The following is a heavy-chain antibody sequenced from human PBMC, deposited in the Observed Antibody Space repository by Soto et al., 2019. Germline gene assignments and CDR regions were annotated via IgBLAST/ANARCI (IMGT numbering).Heavy chain of an antibody. CDR3: VIDLVRFGELGWTYYYYGMDV. V-gene: IGHV4-31*03. J-gene: IGHJ6*02. CDR2: IYYSGST. Sequence: PSETLSLTCTVSGGSISSGGYYWSWIRQHPGKGLEWIGYIYYSGSTYYNKSLKSRVTISVDTSKNQLSLTLSSVTAAYLDVFFCVIDLVRFGELGWTYYYYGMDVWGQGTTVTVSS. CDR1: GGSISSGGYY. D-gene: IGHD3-10*01.